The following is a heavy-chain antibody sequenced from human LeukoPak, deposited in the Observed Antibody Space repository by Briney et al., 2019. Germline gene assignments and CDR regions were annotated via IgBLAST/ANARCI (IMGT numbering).Heavy chain of an antibody. CDR3: ARARYSSSSGDYFDY. V-gene: IGHV3-23*03. Sequence: SGGSLRLSRAASGFTFSSYAMSWVRQAPGKGLEWVSVIYSGGSTYYADSVKGRFTISRDNSKNTLYLQMNSLRAEDTAVYYCARARYSSSSGDYFDYWGQGTLVTVSS. D-gene: IGHD6-6*01. CDR2: IYSGGST. CDR1: GFTFSSYA. J-gene: IGHJ4*02.